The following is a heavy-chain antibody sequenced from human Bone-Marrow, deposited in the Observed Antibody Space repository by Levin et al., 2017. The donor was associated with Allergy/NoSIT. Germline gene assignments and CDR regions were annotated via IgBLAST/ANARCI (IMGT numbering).Heavy chain of an antibody. CDR3: ARVRWFRELLFDY. Sequence: GASVKVSCKASGYTFTSYAMNWVGQAPGQGLEGMGWINTNTGTPTYPKGFTGRFVFSLDTSVSTAYLQISSLKAEDTAVYYCARVRWFRELLFDYWGQGTLVTVSS. J-gene: IGHJ4*02. D-gene: IGHD3-10*01. CDR1: GYTFTSYA. CDR2: INTNTGTP. V-gene: IGHV7-4-1*02.